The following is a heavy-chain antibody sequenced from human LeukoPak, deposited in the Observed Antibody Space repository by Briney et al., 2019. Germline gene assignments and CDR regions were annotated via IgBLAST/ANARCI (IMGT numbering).Heavy chain of an antibody. D-gene: IGHD5-12*01. CDR2: INPDSGAT. CDR3: AREGSSAINTNWFDP. V-gene: IGHV1-2*02. CDR1: GYSFTCYY. J-gene: IGHJ5*02. Sequence: ASVTVSCKASGYSFTCYYLHWERQAPGQGLEWMGWINPDSGATEYAQKFQGRVTMTRDTSMTTAYMDLSRLTSDDTAVYYCAREGSSAINTNWFDPWGQGTLVAVSS.